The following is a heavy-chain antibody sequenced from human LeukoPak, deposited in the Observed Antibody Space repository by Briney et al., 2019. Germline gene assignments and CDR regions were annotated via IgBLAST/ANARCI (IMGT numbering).Heavy chain of an antibody. CDR2: ISYDGSNQ. CDR3: AGNTYYYDRSGLN. Sequence: GGSLRLSCAASGFTFSSYAMHWVRQAPGKGLEWVAVISYDGSNQYYADSVKGRFTISRDNSKNTLYLQMNSLRAEDTSVYYCAGNTYYYDRSGLNWGQGTMVTVSS. J-gene: IGHJ4*02. V-gene: IGHV3-30-3*01. D-gene: IGHD3-22*01. CDR1: GFTFSSYA.